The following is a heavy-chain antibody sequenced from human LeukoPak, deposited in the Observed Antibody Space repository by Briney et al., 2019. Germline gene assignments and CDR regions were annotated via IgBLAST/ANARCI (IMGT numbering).Heavy chain of an antibody. V-gene: IGHV3-7*01. CDR2: INQDGSEK. CDR1: GFTFSSYS. D-gene: IGHD5-12*01. CDR3: AREGEWLRGNFDY. J-gene: IGHJ4*02. Sequence: PGGSLRLSCAASGFTFSSYSMSWVRQAPGKGLDWVANINQDGSEKYYVDSVKGRFTISRDNAKNSLYLQMNSLRAEDTAVYYCAREGEWLRGNFDYWGQGTLVTVSS.